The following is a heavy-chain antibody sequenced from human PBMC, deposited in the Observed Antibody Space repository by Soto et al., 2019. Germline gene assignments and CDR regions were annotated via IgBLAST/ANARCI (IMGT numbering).Heavy chain of an antibody. J-gene: IGHJ2*01. D-gene: IGHD3-10*01. CDR2: IYYSGST. CDR3: ARAGNGSGSATINWYFDL. Sequence: QVQLQESGPGLVKPSQTLSLTCTVSGGSISSGGYYWSWIRQHPGKGLEWIGYIYYSGSTNYNPSLKSRVTISVDTSKNQFSLKLSSVTAADTAVYYCARAGNGSGSATINWYFDLWGRGTLVTVSS. CDR1: GGSISSGGYY. V-gene: IGHV4-31*03.